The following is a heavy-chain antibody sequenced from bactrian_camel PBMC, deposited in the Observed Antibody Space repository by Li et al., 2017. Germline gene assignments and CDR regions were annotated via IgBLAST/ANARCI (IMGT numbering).Heavy chain of an antibody. CDR2: LASDGST. CDR1: GHTGRMYC. J-gene: IGHJ4*01. D-gene: IGHD5*01. Sequence: HVQLVESGGGSVQAGGSLRLSCGSSSGHTGRMYCMAWFRLAPGKEREGVVALASDGSTWYADSVKGRFTISNDDLKDTLYLQMNSLKPEDTAMYYCAADSVGRCRARGWVERPSVAAYDYWGQGTQVTVS. CDR3: AADSVGRCRARGWVERPSVAAYDY. V-gene: IGHV3S53*01.